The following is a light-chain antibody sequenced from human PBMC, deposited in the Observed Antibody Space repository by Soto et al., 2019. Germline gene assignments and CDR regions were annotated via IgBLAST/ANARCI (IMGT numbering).Light chain of an antibody. CDR3: CSYTTTTTWV. CDR2: EVR. V-gene: IGLV2-14*01. Sequence: QSALTQPASVSGSPGQSITISCTGSTSDVGRYNYVSWYQQLPGKAPKLLIYEVRNRSSGISNRFSGSKSGNTASLTISDLQADDEATYSCCSYTTTTTWVFGGGTKLTV. CDR1: TSDVGRYNY. J-gene: IGLJ3*02.